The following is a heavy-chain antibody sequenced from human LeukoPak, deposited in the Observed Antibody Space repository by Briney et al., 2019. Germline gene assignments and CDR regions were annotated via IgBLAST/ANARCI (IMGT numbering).Heavy chain of an antibody. CDR3: ARDKPRGYYYYMDV. Sequence: PAETLSLTCAVYGVSFSGYSWTWIRQPPGKGLEWIGYIYYSGSTNYNPSLKSRVTISVDTSKNQFSLKLSSVTAADTAVYYCARDKPRGYYYYMDVWGKGTTVTISS. CDR1: GVSFSGYS. J-gene: IGHJ6*03. CDR2: IYYSGST. V-gene: IGHV4-34*11.